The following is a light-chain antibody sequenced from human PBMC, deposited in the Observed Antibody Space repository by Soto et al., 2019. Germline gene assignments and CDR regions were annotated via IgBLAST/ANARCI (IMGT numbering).Light chain of an antibody. CDR3: QQYHHYWT. CDR2: KAS. V-gene: IGKV1-5*03. J-gene: IGKJ1*01. CDR1: QTISSW. Sequence: DIQMTQSPSTLSGSVGDRVTITCRASQTISSWLAWYQQKPGKAPKLLIYKASTLKSGVPSRFSGSGSGTEFTLTISSLQPDDVGTYYCQQYHHYWTFGQGTKVDIK.